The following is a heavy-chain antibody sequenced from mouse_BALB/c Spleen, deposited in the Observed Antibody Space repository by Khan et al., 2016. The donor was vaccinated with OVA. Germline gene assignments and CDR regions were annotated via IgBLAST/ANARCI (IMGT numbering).Heavy chain of an antibody. CDR3: ARSVPITTVIATDFDY. V-gene: IGHV3-2*02. J-gene: IGHJ2*02. CDR2: ISYSGRT. Sequence: EVQLQESGPGLVKPSQSLSLTCTVTGYSITSDYVWNWIRQFPGNKLEWMGYISYSGRTSYNQSLKSRISITGDTSKNQFFMQLNSVTTDDSANYFSARSVPITTVIATDFDYWGQGTSLTVSS. CDR1: GYSITSDYV. D-gene: IGHD1-1*01.